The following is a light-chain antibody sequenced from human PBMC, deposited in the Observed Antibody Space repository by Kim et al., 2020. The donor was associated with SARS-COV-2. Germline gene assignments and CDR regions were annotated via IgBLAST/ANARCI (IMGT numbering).Light chain of an antibody. V-gene: IGKV3-11*01. J-gene: IGKJ5*01. CDR3: HQRSTWPPSTS. CDR2: DTS. CDR1: KSISKF. Sequence: PGERATLSCRFSKSISKFLAWYQQKPGQAPRLLIYDTSNRAPGIPARFSGSGSGKDYILTISSLEPEDFAIYYCHQRSTWPPSTSFGPGTRLEIK.